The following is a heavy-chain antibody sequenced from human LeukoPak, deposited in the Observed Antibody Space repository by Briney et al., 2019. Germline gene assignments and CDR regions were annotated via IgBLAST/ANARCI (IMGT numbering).Heavy chain of an antibody. CDR2: ISSSSSYI. Sequence: GGSLRLSCAASGFTFSSYSINWVRQAPGKGLEWVSSISSSSSYIYYADSVKGRFTISRDNAKNSLYLQMNSLRAEDTAVYYCARDVDTAYPDYWGQGTLVTVSS. D-gene: IGHD5-18*01. CDR3: ARDVDTAYPDY. CDR1: GFTFSSYS. V-gene: IGHV3-21*01. J-gene: IGHJ4*02.